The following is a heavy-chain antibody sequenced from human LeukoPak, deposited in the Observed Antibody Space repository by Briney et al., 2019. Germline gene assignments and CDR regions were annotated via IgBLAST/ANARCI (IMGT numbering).Heavy chain of an antibody. CDR3: ARDTYDSSDYYYEGNAFDI. V-gene: IGHV3-74*01. CDR1: GFTFSSYW. CDR2: INSDGSDT. Sequence: GGSLRLSCAASGFTFSSYWMHWVRQAPGKGLVWVSRINSDGSDTNYADSVKGRFTISRDNAKNTLYLQINSLRAEDTAMYYCARDTYDSSDYYYEGNAFDIWGQGTMVTVSS. D-gene: IGHD3-22*01. J-gene: IGHJ3*02.